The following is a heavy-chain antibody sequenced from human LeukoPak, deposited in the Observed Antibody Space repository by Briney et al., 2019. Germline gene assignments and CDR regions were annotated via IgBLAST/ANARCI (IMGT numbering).Heavy chain of an antibody. CDR1: GFTFSSYG. D-gene: IGHD6-19*01. Sequence: PGGSLRLSCAASGFTFSSYGMHWVRQAPGKGLEWVAFIRYDGSNKYYADSVKGRFTVSRDNSKNTLYLQMNSLRAEDTAVYYCAKTFIAVANPIDYWGQGTLVTVSS. CDR3: AKTFIAVANPIDY. V-gene: IGHV3-30*02. CDR2: IRYDGSNK. J-gene: IGHJ4*02.